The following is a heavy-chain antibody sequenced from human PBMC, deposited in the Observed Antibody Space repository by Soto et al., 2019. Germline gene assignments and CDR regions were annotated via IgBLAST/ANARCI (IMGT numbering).Heavy chain of an antibody. CDR2: IYYRSKWYN. J-gene: IGHJ6*02. CDR3: PRQGFGTIHGLVYV. Sequence: PSQTLSLTCAISGDSVSSNSVAWNWIRQSPSRDLEWLGRIYYRSKWYNDYAVSVKSRININPDTSKNQFSLQLNSVTPEDTAVYYCPRQGFGTIHGLVYVWGQGTTVTVSS. D-gene: IGHD3-10*01. CDR1: GDSVSSNSVA. V-gene: IGHV6-1*01.